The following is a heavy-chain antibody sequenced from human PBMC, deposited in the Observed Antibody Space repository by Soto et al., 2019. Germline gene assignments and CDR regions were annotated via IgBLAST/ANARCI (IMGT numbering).Heavy chain of an antibody. CDR3: ARAVRGYYYGMDV. D-gene: IGHD3-10*01. CDR1: GFTFSSYG. CDR2: IWYDGSNK. J-gene: IGHJ6*02. V-gene: IGHV3-33*01. Sequence: QVQLVESGGGVVQPGRSLRLSCAASGFTFSSYGMHWVRQAPGKGLEWVAVIWYDGSNKYYADSVKGRFTISRDNSKNTLYLQMNSLRAEDTAVYYCARAVRGYYYGMDVWGQGTTVTVSS.